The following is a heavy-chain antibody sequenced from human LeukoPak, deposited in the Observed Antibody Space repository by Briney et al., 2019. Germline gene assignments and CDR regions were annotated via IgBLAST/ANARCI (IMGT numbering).Heavy chain of an antibody. J-gene: IGHJ4*02. CDR3: AKDLDDSGGYHSLQGLNN. CDR1: GFTFSSYG. Sequence: GRSLRLSCAASGFTFSSYGMHWVRQAPGKGLEWVAVISYDGSNKYYADSVKGRFTISRDNSKNTLYLQMNSLRAEDTAVYYCAKDLDDSGGYHSLQGLNNWGQGTLVTVSS. CDR2: ISYDGSNK. V-gene: IGHV3-30*18. D-gene: IGHD3-22*01.